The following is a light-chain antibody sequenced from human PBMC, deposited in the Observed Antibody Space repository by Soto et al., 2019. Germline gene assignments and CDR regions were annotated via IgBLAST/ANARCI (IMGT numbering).Light chain of an antibody. CDR2: HAS. J-gene: IGKJ1*01. V-gene: IGKV1-5*01. Sequence: DIQMTQSPSTLSASVGDRVTITCRASQTISSWLAWYQQKPGKAPQLLIYHASSLESGVPSRFSGSGSGTEFTLSISSLRPDDFATYFCQQYNIYPETLGQRTKVEIK. CDR3: QQYNIYPET. CDR1: QTISSW.